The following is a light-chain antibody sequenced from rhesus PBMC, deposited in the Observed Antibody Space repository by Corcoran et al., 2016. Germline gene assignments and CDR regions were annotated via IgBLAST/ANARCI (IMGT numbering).Light chain of an antibody. V-gene: IGKV1-69*01. CDR3: QQHDNSPYS. J-gene: IGKJ2*01. Sequence: DIQTTQSPSSLSASVGDRVTITCRASQGISNWLARYQQKPGKAPKLLIYRASNLETGVPSRFSGSGSGTAFTLTISSLQPEDIATYYCQQHDNSPYSFGQGTKVEIK. CDR1: QGISNW. CDR2: RAS.